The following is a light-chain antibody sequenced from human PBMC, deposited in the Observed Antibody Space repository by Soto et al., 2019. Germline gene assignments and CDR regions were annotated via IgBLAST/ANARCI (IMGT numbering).Light chain of an antibody. J-gene: IGLJ2*01. Sequence: QSALTQPPSASGSPGQSVTISCTGTSSDVGGYNYVSWYQQHPGKAPKLMIYEVCKRPSGVPDRFSGSKSGNTASLTVSGLQAEDEAAYYCSSYAGSNNLGVFGGGTKLTVL. CDR1: SSDVGGYNY. CDR3: SSYAGSNNLGV. CDR2: EVC. V-gene: IGLV2-8*01.